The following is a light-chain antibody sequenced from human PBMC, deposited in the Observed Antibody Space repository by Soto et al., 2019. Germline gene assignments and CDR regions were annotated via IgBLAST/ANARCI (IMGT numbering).Light chain of an antibody. CDR1: SHNIGTSS. Sequence: QSVLTQPHSASGTPGQRVTISCSGSSHNIGTSSVNWFQQLPGTAPKLLISTTNQRPSGVPERFSGSKSGTSASLAISGLQSEDEADYYCAAWDDSLNGHVFGTGTKLTVL. V-gene: IGLV1-44*01. CDR3: AAWDDSLNGHV. J-gene: IGLJ1*01. CDR2: TTN.